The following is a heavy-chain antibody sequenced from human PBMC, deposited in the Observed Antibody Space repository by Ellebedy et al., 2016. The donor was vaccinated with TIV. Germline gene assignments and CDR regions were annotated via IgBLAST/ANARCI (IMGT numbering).Heavy chain of an antibody. CDR2: IKSKPDGGAA. D-gene: IGHD5-18*01. Sequence: GESLKISCAASGFTFSNAWMNWVRQAPGKGLEWGGRIKSKPDGGAADYAAPVKGRFTISRDDSKNTLYLQMNSLKTEDTAVYFCTTVYRYNYDSVWGQGTLVTVSS. J-gene: IGHJ4*02. V-gene: IGHV3-15*01. CDR1: GFTFSNAW. CDR3: TTVYRYNYDSV.